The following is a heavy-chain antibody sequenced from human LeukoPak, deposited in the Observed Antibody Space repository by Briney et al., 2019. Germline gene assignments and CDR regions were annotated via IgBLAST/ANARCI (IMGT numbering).Heavy chain of an antibody. Sequence: ASVKVSCKASGYTFTDYCVHWVRQAPGQGLESMGWINPNSGGTKYAQKFQGRVTMTRDTSISTAYMELSRLTSDDTAVYYCATERTTFRTGTLGYWGRGALVTVSS. D-gene: IGHD1-7*01. CDR3: ATERTTFRTGTLGY. J-gene: IGHJ4*02. CDR2: INPNSGGT. CDR1: GYTFTDYC. V-gene: IGHV1-2*02.